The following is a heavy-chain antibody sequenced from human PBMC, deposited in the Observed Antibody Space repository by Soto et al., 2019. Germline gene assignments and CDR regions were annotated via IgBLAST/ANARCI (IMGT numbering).Heavy chain of an antibody. J-gene: IGHJ6*02. V-gene: IGHV4-59*01. CDR3: ARGGDFWSGYSTHYYYGMDV. Sequence: PSETLSLTCTVPGGSISSYYWSWIRQPPGKGLEWIGYIYYSGSTNYNPSLKSRVTISVDTSKNQFSLKLSSVTAADTAVYYCARGGDFWSGYSTHYYYGMDVWGQGTTVTVSS. CDR1: GGSISSYY. CDR2: IYYSGST. D-gene: IGHD3-3*01.